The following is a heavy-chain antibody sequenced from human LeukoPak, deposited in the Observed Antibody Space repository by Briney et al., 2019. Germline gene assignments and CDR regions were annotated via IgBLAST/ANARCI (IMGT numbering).Heavy chain of an antibody. CDR3: ARELLSQYYYYGMDV. J-gene: IGHJ6*02. CDR1: GFTFSSYA. D-gene: IGHD3-10*01. V-gene: IGHV3-23*01. Sequence: GGSLRLSCAASGFTFSSYAMSWVRQAPGKGLEWVSTVSGSGDSTWYADSVKGRFTISRDNAKNSLYLQMNSLRAEDTAVYYCARELLSQYYYYGMDVWGQGTTVTVSS. CDR2: VSGSGDST.